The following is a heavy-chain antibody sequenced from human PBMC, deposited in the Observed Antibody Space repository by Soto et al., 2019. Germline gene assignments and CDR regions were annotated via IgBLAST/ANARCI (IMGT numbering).Heavy chain of an antibody. CDR1: GFIFSDFA. V-gene: IGHV3-23*01. CDR2: LSGSGSST. CDR3: AKGGVTRSYYYAMDV. J-gene: IGHJ6*02. Sequence: GGSLRLSCAASGFIFSDFAMSWVRQAPGKGLEWVSALSGSGSSTYYADSVKGRFTISRDNLKNTVSLQMNNLTAEDTAVYYCAKGGVTRSYYYAMDVWGQGTTVTVSS.